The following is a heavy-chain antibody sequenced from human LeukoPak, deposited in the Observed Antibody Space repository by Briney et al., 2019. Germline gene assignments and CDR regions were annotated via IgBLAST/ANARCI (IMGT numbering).Heavy chain of an antibody. CDR3: AREYSSSSGRRAFDF. Sequence: SETLSLTCTVSGGSISSYYWNWIRQPPGKGLEWIGYIYYSGSTNYNPSLKSRVTTLVDTSKNQFSLRLSSVTAADTAVYYRAREYSSSSGRRAFDFWGQGTMVTVSS. D-gene: IGHD6-6*01. J-gene: IGHJ3*01. V-gene: IGHV4-59*08. CDR2: IYYSGST. CDR1: GGSISSYY.